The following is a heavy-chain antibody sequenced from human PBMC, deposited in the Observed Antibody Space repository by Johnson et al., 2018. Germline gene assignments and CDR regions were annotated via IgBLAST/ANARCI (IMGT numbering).Heavy chain of an antibody. D-gene: IGHD2-21*01. J-gene: IGHJ6*02. V-gene: IGHV1-8*01. Sequence: QVQLVQSGAEVKKPGASVKVSCKASGYTFTNYDLSWVRQAPGQGPEWMGWLNPHTGQRGYAQKFQGRLTLTRDTSENTAYMELNRLTSEDTAVYFWARTLVVLTPYCMDVWGQGTTVIISS. CDR1: GYTFTNYD. CDR3: ARTLVVLTPYCMDV. CDR2: LNPHTGQR.